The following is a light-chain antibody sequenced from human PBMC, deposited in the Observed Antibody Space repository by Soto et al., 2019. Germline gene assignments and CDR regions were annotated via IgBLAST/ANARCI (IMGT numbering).Light chain of an antibody. CDR2: STS. J-gene: IGLJ3*02. V-gene: IGLV7-43*01. CDR1: TGAVTSGYY. CDR3: LLYYGGAQAV. Sequence: QAVVTQEPSLTVSPGGTVALTCASSTGAVTSGYYPNWFQQKPGQAPGALIYSTSNKHSWTPARFSGSLLGGKAALTLSGVQPEDEAEYYCLLYYGGAQAVFGGGPKLTVL.